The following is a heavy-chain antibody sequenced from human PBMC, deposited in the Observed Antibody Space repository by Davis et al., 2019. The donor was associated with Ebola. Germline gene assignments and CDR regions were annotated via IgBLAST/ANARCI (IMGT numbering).Heavy chain of an antibody. D-gene: IGHD4-17*01. J-gene: IGHJ4*02. CDR1: GFTFSSYA. V-gene: IGHV3-21*01. Sequence: GESLKISCAASGFTFSSYAMHWVRQAPGKGLEWVSYISSSSSYIYYADSVKGRFTISRDNAKNSLYLQMNSLRAEDTAVYYCARDPYYGDYGWGQGTLVTVSS. CDR2: ISSSSSYI. CDR3: ARDPYYGDYG.